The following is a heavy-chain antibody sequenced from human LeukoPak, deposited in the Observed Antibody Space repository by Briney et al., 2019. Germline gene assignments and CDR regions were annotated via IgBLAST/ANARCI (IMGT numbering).Heavy chain of an antibody. CDR3: ARDLSPVVRASPMGY. D-gene: IGHD3-10*01. CDR1: GYTFSDYS. CDR2: ISYSGVVK. V-gene: IGHV3-30*03. J-gene: IGHJ4*02. Sequence: PGRSLKLSCTASGYTFSDYSMHWVRQAPGKGLEWVSVISYSGVVKFYADSVKGRFTISRDNSKNTLYLQMNSLRAEDTAVYYCARDLSPVVRASPMGYWGQGTLVTVSS.